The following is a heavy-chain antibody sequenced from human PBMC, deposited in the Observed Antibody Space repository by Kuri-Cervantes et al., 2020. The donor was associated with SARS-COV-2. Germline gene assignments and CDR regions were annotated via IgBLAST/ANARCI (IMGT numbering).Heavy chain of an antibody. Sequence: LRLSCGVSGVSVTREGYSWNWVRQLPGKGLEWIGSISGDTSYNPSLDSRVTISLDTSRNQFSLNLRSVTAADTAVYYCARGRRDYQLLVEDSWYFNLWGRGTLVTVSS. D-gene: IGHD2-2*01. J-gene: IGHJ2*01. CDR2: ISGDT. CDR3: ARGRRDYQLLVEDSWYFNL. V-gene: IGHV4-30-2*01. CDR1: GVSVTREGYS.